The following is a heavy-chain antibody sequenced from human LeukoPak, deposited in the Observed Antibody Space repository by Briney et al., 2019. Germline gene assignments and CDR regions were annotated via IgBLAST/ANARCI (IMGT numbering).Heavy chain of an antibody. CDR2: ISAYNGNT. D-gene: IGHD3-22*01. Sequence: ASVKVSCKASGYTFTSYGISWVRQARGQGLEWMGWISAYNGNTNYAQKLQGRVTMTTDTSTSTAYMELRSLRSDDTAVYYCARDRLHYDSGALPHWGQGTLVTVSS. CDR3: ARDRLHYDSGALPH. V-gene: IGHV1-18*01. J-gene: IGHJ4*02. CDR1: GYTFTSYG.